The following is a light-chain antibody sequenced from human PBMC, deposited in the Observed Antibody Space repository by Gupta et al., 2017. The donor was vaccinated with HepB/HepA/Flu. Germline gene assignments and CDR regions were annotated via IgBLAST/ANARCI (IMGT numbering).Light chain of an antibody. V-gene: IGKV3-20*01. CDR1: ESVGSSY. CDR3: RQYGRSPYT. J-gene: IGKJ2*01. Sequence: IVLMPSPRTLSLFPRDRATPSCRARESVGSSYLAWYQQKPGQAPKLLIYGASSRATGIPDRFSGSGSGTDFTLTISRLEPEDFAVYYCRQYGRSPYTFGLGTKLEIK. CDR2: GAS.